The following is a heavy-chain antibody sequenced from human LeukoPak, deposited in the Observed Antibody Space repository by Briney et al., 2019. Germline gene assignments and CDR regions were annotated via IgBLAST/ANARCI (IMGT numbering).Heavy chain of an antibody. J-gene: IGHJ4*02. CDR1: GFTFSSYA. Sequence: GGSLRLSCAASGFTFSSYAMSWVRQAPGKGLEWVSAISDSGGSTYYADSVKGRFTISRDNSKNTLYLQMNSLRAEDTAVYYCAKDRDIVVVPAATYFDYWGQGTLVTVSS. CDR2: ISDSGGST. D-gene: IGHD2-2*01. V-gene: IGHV3-23*01. CDR3: AKDRDIVVVPAATYFDY.